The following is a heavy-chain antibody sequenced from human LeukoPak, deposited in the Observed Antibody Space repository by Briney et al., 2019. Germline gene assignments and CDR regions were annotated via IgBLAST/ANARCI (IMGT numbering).Heavy chain of an antibody. CDR3: ARPYASDIKYDY. Sequence: PSETMSLTCAVYGGSFSGYYWSWIRQPPGKGLEWIGEINHSGSTNYNPSLKSRVTISVDTSKNQFSLKLSSVTAADTAVYYCARPYASDIKYDYWAQGPLVTVSS. J-gene: IGHJ4*02. CDR1: GGSFSGYY. CDR2: INHSGST. D-gene: IGHD3-16*01. V-gene: IGHV4-34*01.